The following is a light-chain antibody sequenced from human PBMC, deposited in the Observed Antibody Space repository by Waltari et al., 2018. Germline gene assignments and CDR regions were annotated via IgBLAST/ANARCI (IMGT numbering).Light chain of an antibody. CDR2: DAS. CDR3: QQYYNLPPA. CDR1: HNIDIC. J-gene: IGKJ4*01. Sequence: DVQVAQSPSSLSASVGDRVTTTCQASHNIDICLNWYQQTPEKAPKLLIYDASNLGTGGPTRWSAGGSARNFSLTITNLQPSDIATDYCQQYYNLPPAFGGGTKVEIK. V-gene: IGKV1-33*01.